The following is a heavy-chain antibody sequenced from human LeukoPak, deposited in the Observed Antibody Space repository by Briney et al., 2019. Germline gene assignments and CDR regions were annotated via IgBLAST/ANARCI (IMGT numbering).Heavy chain of an antibody. D-gene: IGHD6-19*01. J-gene: IGHJ4*02. V-gene: IGHV1-18*01. CDR2: IRAYNGNT. CDR3: ARDRGSGWSEGFDY. Sequence: ASVNVSCKASGGTFSSSSISWVRQAPGQGLEWMGWIRAYNGNTNYAQKFQDRVTMTTDTFTSTAYMELTSLRSDDTAVYYCARDRGSGWSEGFDYWGQGTLLTVSS. CDR1: GGTFSSSS.